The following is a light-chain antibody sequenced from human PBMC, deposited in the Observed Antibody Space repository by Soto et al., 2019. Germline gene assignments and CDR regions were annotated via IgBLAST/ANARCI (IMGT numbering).Light chain of an antibody. CDR3: QQRSNWPPIT. CDR1: QSVSSN. J-gene: IGKJ5*01. Sequence: EIVMTQSPATLSVSPGERATLSCRASQSVSSNFAWYLQKPGQAPRLLIYDASNRATGIPARFSGSGSGADFTLTISSLEPEDFAIYYCQQRSNWPPITFGQGTRLEIK. V-gene: IGKV3-11*01. CDR2: DAS.